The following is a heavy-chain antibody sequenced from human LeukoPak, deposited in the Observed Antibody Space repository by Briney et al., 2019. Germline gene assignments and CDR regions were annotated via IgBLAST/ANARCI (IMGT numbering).Heavy chain of an antibody. D-gene: IGHD3-3*01. CDR2: INHSGST. Sequence: PSETLSLTCTVSGGSISSYYWSWIRQPPGKGLEWIGEINHSGSTNYNPSLKSRVTISVDTSKNQSSLKLSSVTAADTAVYYCARKRADYDFWSGYFAYWGQGTLVTVSS. CDR3: ARKRADYDFWSGYFAY. V-gene: IGHV4-34*01. CDR1: GGSISSYY. J-gene: IGHJ4*02.